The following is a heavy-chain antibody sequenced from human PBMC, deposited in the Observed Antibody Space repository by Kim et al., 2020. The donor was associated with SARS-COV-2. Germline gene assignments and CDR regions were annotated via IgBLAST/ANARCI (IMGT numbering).Heavy chain of an antibody. CDR2: ISGSGVST. Sequence: GGSLRLSCAASGFTFSSYVMSWVRQAPGKGLEWVSAISGSGVSTYYADSVKGRFTVSRDNSKNTLYLQMNSLRAEDTAVYYCAKDRPTIAWGWELLRYYGMDVWGQGTTVTVSS. J-gene: IGHJ6*02. D-gene: IGHD1-26*01. V-gene: IGHV3-23*01. CDR3: AKDRPTIAWGWELLRYYGMDV. CDR1: GFTFSSYV.